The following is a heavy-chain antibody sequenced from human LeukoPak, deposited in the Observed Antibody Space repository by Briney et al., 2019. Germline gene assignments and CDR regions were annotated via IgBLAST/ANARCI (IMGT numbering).Heavy chain of an antibody. J-gene: IGHJ6*02. V-gene: IGHV1-3*01. CDR3: ARDHLLRDYYGSGSPYGMDV. D-gene: IGHD3-10*01. CDR2: TNSGNGNT. Sequence: ASVKVSCKACAYTFTSYAMHCVRPAPGQRREWMGWTNSGNGNTKYSQKFQGRVTITRDTSASTAYMELSSLRSEDTAVYYCARDHLLRDYYGSGSPYGMDVWGQGTTVTVSS. CDR1: AYTFTSYA.